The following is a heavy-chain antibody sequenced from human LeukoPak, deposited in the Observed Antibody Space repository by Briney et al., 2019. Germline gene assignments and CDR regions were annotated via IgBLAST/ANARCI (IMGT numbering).Heavy chain of an antibody. D-gene: IGHD2-15*01. CDR2: ITTDGSST. J-gene: IGHJ4*02. CDR3: ARGSVVAANFDF. V-gene: IGHV3-74*01. Sequence: GGSLRLSCAASGFTFSSYWMHWVRQAPGKGLVWVSFITTDGSSTSYADSVKGRFTISRDNAKNSLYLQMNSLRAEDTAVYYCARGSVVAANFDFWGQGTLVTVSS. CDR1: GFTFSSYW.